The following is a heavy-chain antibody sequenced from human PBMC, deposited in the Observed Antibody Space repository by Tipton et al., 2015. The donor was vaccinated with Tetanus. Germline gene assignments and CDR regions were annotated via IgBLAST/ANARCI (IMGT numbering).Heavy chain of an antibody. CDR3: ARDYRLAD. CDR1: GFTFSSYV. V-gene: IGHV3-23*01. J-gene: IGHJ4*02. D-gene: IGHD6-19*01. CDR2: ISASGDST. Sequence: SLRLSCAASGFTFSSYVMSWVRQAPGKGLEWVALISASGDSTYYADSVKGRFTISRDISKNTLYLQMNSLRAEDTAVYYCARDYRLADWGQGALVTVSS.